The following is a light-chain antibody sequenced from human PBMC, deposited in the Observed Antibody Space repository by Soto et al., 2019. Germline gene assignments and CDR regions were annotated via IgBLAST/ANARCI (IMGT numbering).Light chain of an antibody. CDR2: DVT. V-gene: IGLV2-14*01. CDR1: SSDVGGYNY. CDR3: SSYRRGSTYV. Sequence: QSALTQPASVSGSPGQSITVSCTGTSSDVGGYNYVSGYQQHPGKAPRLMIYDVTNRPSGVSNRFSGSKSGNTASLTISGLQAEDEADYYCSSYRRGSTYVFGTGTKLTVL. J-gene: IGLJ1*01.